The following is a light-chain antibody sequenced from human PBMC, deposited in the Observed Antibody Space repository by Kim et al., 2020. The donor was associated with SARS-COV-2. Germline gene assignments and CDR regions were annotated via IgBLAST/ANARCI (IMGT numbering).Light chain of an antibody. CDR2: GAS. CDR1: HSIISIH. V-gene: IGKV3-20*01. CDR3: QQYAISPGT. J-gene: IGKJ1*01. Sequence: SPGERATLSCRPSHSIISIHLAWYQQKPGQAPRLLIYGASSRATGIPDRFSGSASGTDFTLTISRLEPEDCAVYYCQQYAISPGTFGQGTKVDIK.